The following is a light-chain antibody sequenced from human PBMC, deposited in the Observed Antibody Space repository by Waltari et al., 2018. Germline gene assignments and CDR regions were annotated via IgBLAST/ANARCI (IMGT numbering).Light chain of an antibody. CDR2: AAS. V-gene: IGKV3-20*01. J-gene: IGKJ1*01. CDR3: QNHERLPAT. Sequence: VLTQSPGTLSSSPGDRATLSCRASQSIGRYLVWYQQRPGQAPRLLIYAASTRATGIPDRFSGSGSGTDFTLTISRLEPEDFAVYYCQNHERLPATFGQGTKVEIK. CDR1: QSIGRY.